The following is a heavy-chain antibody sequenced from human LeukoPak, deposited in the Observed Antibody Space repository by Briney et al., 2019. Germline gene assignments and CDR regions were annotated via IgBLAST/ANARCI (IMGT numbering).Heavy chain of an antibody. J-gene: IGHJ4*02. Sequence: SETLSLTCTVSGGSISSSSYYWGWIRQPPGKGLEWIGSIYYSGSTYYSPSLKSRVTISVDTSKNQFSLKLSSVTAADTAVYYCARRTTVTIDYWGQGTLVTVSS. D-gene: IGHD4-17*01. CDR2: IYYSGST. CDR3: ARRTTVTIDY. CDR1: GGSISSSSYY. V-gene: IGHV4-39*01.